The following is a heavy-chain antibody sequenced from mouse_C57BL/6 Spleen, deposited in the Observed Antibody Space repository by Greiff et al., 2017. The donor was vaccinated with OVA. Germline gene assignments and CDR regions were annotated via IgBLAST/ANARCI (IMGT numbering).Heavy chain of an antibody. D-gene: IGHD3-2*02. Sequence: VQGVESGPGLVAPSQSLSITCTVSGFSLTSYSISWVRQPPGKGLEWLGVIWTGGGTNYNSALKSRLSISKYNSKSQVFLKMNSLQTDDTARYYCARKSSGYPHYAMDYWGQGTSVTVSS. CDR2: IWTGGGT. CDR3: ARKSSGYPHYAMDY. CDR1: GFSLTSYS. V-gene: IGHV2-9-1*01. J-gene: IGHJ4*01.